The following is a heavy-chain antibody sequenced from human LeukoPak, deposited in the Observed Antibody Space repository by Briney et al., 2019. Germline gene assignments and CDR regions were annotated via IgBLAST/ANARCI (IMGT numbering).Heavy chain of an antibody. D-gene: IGHD5-18*01. Sequence: PGGSLRLSCAASGFTFSNAWMSWVRQAPGKGLEWVGRIKSKIDGGTTDYAAPVKGRFTISRDDSKNTLYLQMNNLKTEDTAVYYCTRQYSYGDYYYYGTDVWGQGTTVTVSS. V-gene: IGHV3-15*01. CDR3: TRQYSYGDYYYYGTDV. CDR1: GFTFSNAW. CDR2: IKSKIDGGTT. J-gene: IGHJ6*02.